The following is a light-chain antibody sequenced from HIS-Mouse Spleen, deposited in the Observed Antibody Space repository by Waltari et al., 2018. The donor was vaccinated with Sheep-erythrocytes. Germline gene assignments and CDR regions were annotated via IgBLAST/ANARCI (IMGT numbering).Light chain of an antibody. J-gene: IGLJ1*01. CDR3: QSYDSSLSGYV. Sequence: QSVLTQPPSVSGAPGQRVTISCTGSSSNIGAGYDVHWYQQLPGTAPKLLIYVHSNRPSGVPDRFSGSKSGTSASLAITGLQAEDEADYYCQSYDSSLSGYVFGTGTKVTVL. CDR2: VHS. V-gene: IGLV1-40*01. CDR1: SSNIGAGYD.